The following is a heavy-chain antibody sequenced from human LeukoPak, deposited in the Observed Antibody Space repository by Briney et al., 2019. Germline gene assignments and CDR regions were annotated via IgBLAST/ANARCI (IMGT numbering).Heavy chain of an antibody. D-gene: IGHD4-17*01. J-gene: IGHJ5*02. CDR1: GGTFSSYA. CDR3: ARGYVDYGDNWFDP. Sequence: SVKVACKASGGTFSSYAISWLRQAPGQGLEWMGGIIPIFGTANYAQKFQGRVTITTDESTSTAYMELNSLRSEDTAVYYCARGYVDYGDNWFDPWGQGTLVTVSS. V-gene: IGHV1-69*05. CDR2: IIPIFGTA.